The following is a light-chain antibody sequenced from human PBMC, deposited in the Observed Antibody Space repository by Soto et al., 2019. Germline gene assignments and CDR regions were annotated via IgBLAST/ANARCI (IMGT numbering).Light chain of an antibody. CDR1: QGISSY. J-gene: IGKJ1*01. CDR2: AAS. V-gene: IGKV1-8*01. Sequence: AIRMTQSPSSLSASTGDRVTITCRASQGISSYLAWYQQKPGKAPKLLIYAASTLQSGVPSRFSGSESGTDFTLTISCLQSEDFATYYCQQYYSYSTFGQGTKVEIK. CDR3: QQYYSYST.